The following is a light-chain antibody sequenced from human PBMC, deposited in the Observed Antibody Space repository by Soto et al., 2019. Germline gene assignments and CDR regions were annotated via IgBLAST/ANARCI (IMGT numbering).Light chain of an antibody. CDR2: IAP. J-gene: IGKJ1*01. Sequence: DIQMPQSPSSLSASVGDRVTITCRASQSISNYLNWYQQKPGKAPKLLIYIAPSLLSGVPSRFRGSGSGTDCTLTISSLQPEDCATYYCQQSYSAPWTFGQGTKVEIK. CDR1: QSISNY. CDR3: QQSYSAPWT. V-gene: IGKV1-39*01.